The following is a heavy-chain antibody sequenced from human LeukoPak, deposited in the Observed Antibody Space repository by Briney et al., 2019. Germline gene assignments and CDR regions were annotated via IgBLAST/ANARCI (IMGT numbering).Heavy chain of an antibody. V-gene: IGHV3-33*01. J-gene: IGHJ4*02. CDR2: IWYDGTNK. D-gene: IGHD3-10*01. Sequence: GGSLRLSCAASGFTFSTYGMHWVRQAPGKGLEWVAVIWYDGTNKYYADSVKGRFTISRDNSKNTLYLQVNSLRAEDTAVYYCARGPYGSGSYGYFDSWGQGSLVTVSS. CDR3: ARGPYGSGSYGYFDS. CDR1: GFTFSTYG.